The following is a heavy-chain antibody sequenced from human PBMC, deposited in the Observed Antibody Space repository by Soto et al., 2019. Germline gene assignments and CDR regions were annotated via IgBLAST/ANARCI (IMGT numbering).Heavy chain of an antibody. CDR3: ARTFVDGMAGFGP. CDR1: GFTLSTYW. J-gene: IGHJ5*02. V-gene: IGHV3-74*01. CDR2: ISSGGTYT. Sequence: EVQLVESGGGLVQPGGSLRLSCAASGFTLSTYWMHWVRQVRGKGLVWVSRISSGGTYTNYADSVKGRFTISRDSARNTLFLQMNYLTGEDTAVYYCARTFVDGMAGFGPWGQGTLVTVSS. D-gene: IGHD2-15*01.